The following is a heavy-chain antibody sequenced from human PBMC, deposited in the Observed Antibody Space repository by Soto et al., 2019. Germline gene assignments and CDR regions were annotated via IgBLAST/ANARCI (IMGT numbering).Heavy chain of an antibody. CDR2: IYWDDDK. CDR3: AHTPPLKWWAGPPAWFDP. V-gene: IGHV2-5*02. Sequence: QITLKESGPPLVKPTQTLTLTCTFSGFSLSTSGVGVGWIRQPPGKALEWLALIYWDDDKRYSPSLKSRLTITKDTSKNQVVLTMTNMDPVDTATYYCAHTPPLKWWAGPPAWFDPWGQGTLVTVSS. D-gene: IGHD2-15*01. J-gene: IGHJ5*02. CDR1: GFSLSTSGVG.